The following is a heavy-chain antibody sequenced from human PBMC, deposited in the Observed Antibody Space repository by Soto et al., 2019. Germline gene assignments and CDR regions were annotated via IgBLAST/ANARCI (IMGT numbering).Heavy chain of an antibody. J-gene: IGHJ6*02. CDR2: INHSGST. Sequence: SETLSLTCAVYGGSFSGYYWSWIRQPPGKGLEWIGEINHSGSTNYNPSLKGRVTISVDTSKNQFSLKLSSVTAADTAVYYCARVYCSGGSCYSYYYYGMDVWGQGTTVTVSS. D-gene: IGHD2-15*01. CDR3: ARVYCSGGSCYSYYYYGMDV. V-gene: IGHV4-34*01. CDR1: GGSFSGYY.